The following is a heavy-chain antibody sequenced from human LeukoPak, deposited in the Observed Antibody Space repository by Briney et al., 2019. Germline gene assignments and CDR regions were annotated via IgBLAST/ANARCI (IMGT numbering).Heavy chain of an antibody. CDR2: ISSSGSTI. CDR1: GFTFSDYY. V-gene: IGHV3-11*01. D-gene: IGHD4-17*01. J-gene: IGHJ4*02. CDR3: ARELTTVPYYFDY. Sequence: GGSLRLSCAASGFTFSDYYMSWIRQAPGKGLEWVSYISSSGSTIYYADSVKGRFTISRDNAKNSLYLQMNSLRAEDTAVYYCARELTTVPYYFDYWGQGTLVTVSS.